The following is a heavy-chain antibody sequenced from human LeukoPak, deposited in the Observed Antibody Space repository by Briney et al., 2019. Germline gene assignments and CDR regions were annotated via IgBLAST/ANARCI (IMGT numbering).Heavy chain of an antibody. CDR1: GFTFSSYG. V-gene: IGHV3-30*18. Sequence: GGSLRLSCAASGFTFSSYGMHWVRQAPGKGLEWVAVIYDDGINKYYADSAKGRFTISRDNSKNPLYLQMNSLGAEDTAGSYCAKASSGSYWGGYFECWGKGVMVTV. D-gene: IGHD1-26*01. J-gene: IGHJ4*02. CDR3: AKASSGSYWGGYFEC. CDR2: IYDDGINK.